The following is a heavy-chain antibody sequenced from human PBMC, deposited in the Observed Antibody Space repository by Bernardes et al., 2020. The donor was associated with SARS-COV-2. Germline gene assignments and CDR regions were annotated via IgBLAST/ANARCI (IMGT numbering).Heavy chain of an antibody. Sequence: GGSLRLSCAASGFTFSSYGMHWVRQAPGKGLEWVTVIWYDGSNKYYADSVRGRFTISRDNSKNTLYLQMNSLRAEDTAVYYCARAATIANSYYYYYAMDVWGQGTTVTVSS. CDR1: GFTFSSYG. J-gene: IGHJ6*02. CDR3: ARAATIANSYYYYYAMDV. D-gene: IGHD4-17*01. V-gene: IGHV3-33*01. CDR2: IWYDGSNK.